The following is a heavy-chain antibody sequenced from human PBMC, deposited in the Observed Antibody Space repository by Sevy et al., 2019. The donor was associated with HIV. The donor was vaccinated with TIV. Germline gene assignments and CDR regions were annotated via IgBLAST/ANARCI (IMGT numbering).Heavy chain of an antibody. Sequence: SETLSLTCTVSGGSISSGSYYWSWIRQPAGKGLEWIGRIYTSGSTNYNPSLKSRVTISVDTSKNQFSLKLSSVTAVDTAVYYCARDYSEYYDILTGYSRGDAFDIWGQGTMVTVSS. CDR2: IYTSGST. V-gene: IGHV4-61*02. CDR3: ARDYSEYYDILTGYSRGDAFDI. D-gene: IGHD3-9*01. J-gene: IGHJ3*02. CDR1: GGSISSGSYY.